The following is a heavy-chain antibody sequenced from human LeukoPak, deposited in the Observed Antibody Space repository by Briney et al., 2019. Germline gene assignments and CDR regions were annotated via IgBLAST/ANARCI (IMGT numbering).Heavy chain of an antibody. Sequence: PGGSLRLSCAASGSTFSSYAMHWVRQAPGKGLEWVALISYDGSNKYYADSVKGRFTISRDNSKNTLYLQMNSLRAEDTAVYYCARDGDLCRSSTSCYDVWGQGTTVTVSS. CDR2: ISYDGSNK. CDR3: ARDGDLCRSSTSCYDV. J-gene: IGHJ6*02. V-gene: IGHV3-30*01. CDR1: GSTFSSYA. D-gene: IGHD2-2*01.